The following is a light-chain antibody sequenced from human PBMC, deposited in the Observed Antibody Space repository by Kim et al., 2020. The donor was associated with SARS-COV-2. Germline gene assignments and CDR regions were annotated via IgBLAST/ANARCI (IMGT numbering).Light chain of an antibody. V-gene: IGKV3-20*01. Sequence: PGERATLSCRASQSVSSNYLAWYQQKPGQAPRIVIYEASNRPTGIPDRFSGSGSGTDFSLTISRLEPEDFAVYYCQQYGSSPRTFGQGTKVDIK. J-gene: IGKJ1*01. CDR3: QQYGSSPRT. CDR2: EAS. CDR1: QSVSSNY.